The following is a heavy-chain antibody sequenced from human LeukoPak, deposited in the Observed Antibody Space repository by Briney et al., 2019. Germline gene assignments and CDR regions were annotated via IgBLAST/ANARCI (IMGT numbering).Heavy chain of an antibody. V-gene: IGHV3-33*01. CDR1: GFTFSSYG. J-gene: IGHJ4*02. CDR3: ARDQDWAFDY. D-gene: IGHD3-9*01. Sequence: GGSPTLSCAASGFTFSSYGMHWVRQAPGKGLEWVTVIWYDGSNKYYADSVKGRFTISRDNSKNTLYLQMNSLRAEDTAVYYCARDQDWAFDYWGQGTLVTVSS. CDR2: IWYDGSNK.